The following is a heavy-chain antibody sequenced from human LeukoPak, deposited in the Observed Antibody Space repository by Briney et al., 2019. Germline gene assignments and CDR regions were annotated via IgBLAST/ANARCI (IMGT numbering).Heavy chain of an antibody. Sequence: GGSLRLSCAASGFTVSSNYMSWVRQAPGKGLEWVSVIYSGGSTYYADSVKGRFTVSRDNSKNTLYLQMNSLRAEDTAVYYCARDSYYYDSSGYPPYYYYYYGMDVWGQGTTVTVS. CDR2: IYSGGST. CDR1: GFTVSSNY. D-gene: IGHD3-22*01. J-gene: IGHJ6*02. V-gene: IGHV3-53*01. CDR3: ARDSYYYDSSGYPPYYYYYYGMDV.